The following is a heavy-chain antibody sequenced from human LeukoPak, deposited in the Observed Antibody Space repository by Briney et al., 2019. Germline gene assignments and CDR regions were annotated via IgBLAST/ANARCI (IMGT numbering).Heavy chain of an antibody. Sequence: SETLSLTCNVSGGFISSYYLSWIRQPAGKGLEWIGRIYTSGSTYYNPSLKSRVTMSVDTSKNQFPLQLSSVTAADTAAYYCAREQGSQQYGNSWSFDYWGHGTLVTVSS. D-gene: IGHD6-13*01. CDR3: AREQGSQQYGNSWSFDY. V-gene: IGHV4-4*07. CDR2: IYTSGST. J-gene: IGHJ4*01. CDR1: GGFISSYY.